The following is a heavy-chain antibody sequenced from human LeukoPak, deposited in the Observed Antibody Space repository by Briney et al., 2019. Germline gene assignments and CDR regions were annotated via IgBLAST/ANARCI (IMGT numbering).Heavy chain of an antibody. CDR1: GFTFSSYG. CDR2: IWYDGSNK. Sequence: GRSLRLSCAASGFTFSSYGMRWVRQAPGKGLEWVAVIWYDGSNKYYADSVKGRFTISRDNSKNTLYLQMNSLRAEDTAVYYCANTVITMIVVAPIGYWGQGTLVTVSS. D-gene: IGHD3-22*01. J-gene: IGHJ4*02. CDR3: ANTVITMIVVAPIGY. V-gene: IGHV3-33*06.